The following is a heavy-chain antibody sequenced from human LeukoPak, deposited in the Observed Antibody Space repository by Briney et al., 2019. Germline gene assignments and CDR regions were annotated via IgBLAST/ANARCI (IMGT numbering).Heavy chain of an antibody. CDR1: GGSFSGYY. D-gene: IGHD3-10*01. V-gene: IGHV4-34*01. CDR2: INHSGST. J-gene: IGHJ4*02. Sequence: PSETLSLTCAVYGGSFSGYYWSWIRQPPGKGLEWIGEINHSGSTNYNPSLKSRVTISVDTSKNQFSLKLSSVTAADTAVYYCARGQGFGELRWDQGTLVTVSS. CDR3: ARGQGFGELR.